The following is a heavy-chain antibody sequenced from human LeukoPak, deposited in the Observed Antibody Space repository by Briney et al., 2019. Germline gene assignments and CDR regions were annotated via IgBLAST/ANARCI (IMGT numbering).Heavy chain of an antibody. V-gene: IGHV4-34*01. D-gene: IGHD6-25*01. CDR3: ARQIRAAVLPFYMDV. Sequence: PSETLSLTCAVYGGSFSGYYWSWIRQPPGKGLEWIGEINHSGSTNYNPSLKSRVTISVDTSKNQFSLKLSSVTAADTAVYYCARQIRAAVLPFYMDVWGKGTTVTISS. CDR1: GGSFSGYY. J-gene: IGHJ6*03. CDR2: INHSGST.